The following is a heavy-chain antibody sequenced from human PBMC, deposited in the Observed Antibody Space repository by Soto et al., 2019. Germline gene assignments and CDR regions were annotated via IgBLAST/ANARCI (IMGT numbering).Heavy chain of an antibody. CDR3: TTLKGIDFWSATYGMDV. CDR1: GFTFTDHY. J-gene: IGHJ6*02. CDR2: TRSRAKSYTT. Sequence: GGSLRLSCAASGFTFTDHYIDWVRQAPWKGLEWVGRTRSRAKSYTTQYAASVKGRFTISRDDSKNSLYLQMNSLRTEDTALYYCTTLKGIDFWSATYGMDVWGQGTTVTVSS. V-gene: IGHV3-72*01. D-gene: IGHD3-3*01.